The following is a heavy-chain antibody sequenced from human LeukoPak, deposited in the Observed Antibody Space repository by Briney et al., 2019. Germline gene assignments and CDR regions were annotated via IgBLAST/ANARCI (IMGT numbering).Heavy chain of an antibody. Sequence: ASVKVSCKASGGTFSSYAISWVRQAPGQGLEWMGRIIPILGIANYAQKFQGRVTITADKSTSTAYMELSSLRSEDTAVYYCARAKHYDTSGRILDYWGQGTLVTVSS. CDR3: ARAKHYDTSGRILDY. J-gene: IGHJ4*02. V-gene: IGHV1-69*04. D-gene: IGHD3-22*01. CDR1: GGTFSSYA. CDR2: IIPILGIA.